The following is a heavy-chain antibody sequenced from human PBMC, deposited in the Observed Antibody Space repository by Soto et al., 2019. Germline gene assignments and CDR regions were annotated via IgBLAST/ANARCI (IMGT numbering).Heavy chain of an antibody. Sequence: QVQLVQSGAEVKKPGSSVKVSCKASGGTFSSYAISWVRQAPGQGLEWMGGIIPIFGTANYAQKFQGRVTITADKSTSTAYMELSSLRSEDTAVYYCARGGRGYSGYAAHRPTGIDYWGQGTLVTVSS. CDR3: ARGGRGYSGYAAHRPTGIDY. CDR2: IIPIFGTA. V-gene: IGHV1-69*06. CDR1: GGTFSSYA. D-gene: IGHD5-12*01. J-gene: IGHJ4*02.